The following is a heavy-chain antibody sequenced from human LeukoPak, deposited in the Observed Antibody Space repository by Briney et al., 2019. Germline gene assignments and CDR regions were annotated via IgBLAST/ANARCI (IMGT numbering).Heavy chain of an antibody. J-gene: IGHJ6*02. V-gene: IGHV4-34*01. CDR2: INHSGST. Sequence: PSETLSLTCAVYGGSFTGYYWSWIRQPPGKGLEWIGEINHSGSTNYNPSLKSRVTTSVDTSKNQFSLRLSSVTAADTAVYYCARGPRPSCSSTSCPPAYYGMDVWGQGTTVTVSS. D-gene: IGHD2-2*01. CDR3: ARGPRPSCSSTSCPPAYYGMDV. CDR1: GGSFTGYY.